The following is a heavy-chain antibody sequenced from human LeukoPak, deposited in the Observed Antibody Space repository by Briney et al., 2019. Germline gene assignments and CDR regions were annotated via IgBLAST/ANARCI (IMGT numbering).Heavy chain of an antibody. Sequence: SETLSLTCSVSGYSISSAYYWSWIRQPPGKGLEWIGKINHSGSTNFNPSLKSRVTISVDTSKNQFSLKLSSVTAADTAVYYCGRVRAGSSSPSVRDAFDIWGQGTMVTVSS. CDR3: GRVRAGSSSPSVRDAFDI. V-gene: IGHV4-38-2*02. CDR2: INHSGST. D-gene: IGHD6-6*01. J-gene: IGHJ3*02. CDR1: GYSISSAYY.